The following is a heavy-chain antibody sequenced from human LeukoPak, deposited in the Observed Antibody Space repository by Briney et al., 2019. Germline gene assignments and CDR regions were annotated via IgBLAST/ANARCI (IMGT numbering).Heavy chain of an antibody. V-gene: IGHV1-8*01. CDR2: MNPNSGNT. Sequence: ASVKVSCKASGYTFTSYDFNWVRQATGQGLEWMGWMNPNSGNTGYAQKFQGRVTMTRNTSISTAYMELSSLRSEDTAVYYCARATMRAGTIRYWGQGTLVTVSS. D-gene: IGHD6-19*01. J-gene: IGHJ4*02. CDR3: ARATMRAGTIRY. CDR1: GYTFTSYD.